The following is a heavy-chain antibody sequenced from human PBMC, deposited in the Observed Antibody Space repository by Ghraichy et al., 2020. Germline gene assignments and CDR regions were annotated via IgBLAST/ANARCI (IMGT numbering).Heavy chain of an antibody. CDR2: INLDGSEE. D-gene: IGHD3-16*01. J-gene: IGHJ4*02. Sequence: GESLNISCAAFGFTFSHYWMTWVRQAPGRGLEWVANINLDGSEEYYVDSVKGRFTISRDNAKNSLYLQMNSLRADDTAIYYCVRYYEYGDYWGQGTLVTVSS. CDR3: VRYYEYGDY. V-gene: IGHV3-7*03. CDR1: GFTFSHYW.